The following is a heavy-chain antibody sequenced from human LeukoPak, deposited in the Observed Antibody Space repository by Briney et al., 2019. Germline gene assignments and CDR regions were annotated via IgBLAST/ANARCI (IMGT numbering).Heavy chain of an antibody. Sequence: GGSLRLSCAASGFTFSSYWMHWVRQVPGKGLVWVSRINSDGSSTTYADSVKGRFTISRDNAKNTLYLQMSSLSVEDTAVYYCAKVYWYGSGSFIFDYWGQGTLVTVSS. D-gene: IGHD3-10*01. CDR2: INSDGSST. J-gene: IGHJ4*02. CDR3: AKVYWYGSGSFIFDY. CDR1: GFTFSSYW. V-gene: IGHV3-74*01.